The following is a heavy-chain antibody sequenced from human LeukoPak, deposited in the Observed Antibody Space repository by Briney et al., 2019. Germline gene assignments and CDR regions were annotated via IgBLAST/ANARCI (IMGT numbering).Heavy chain of an antibody. CDR3: ARQAYGGEAFDI. D-gene: IGHD4-17*01. Sequence: PSETLSLTCTVSGGSISGYFWGWVRQPPGKGLEYIAYVYYTGGTDYNPSLMSRVTISVDTSENKFSLKVNSVTAADTAVYYCARQAYGGEAFDIWGKGTLVTVSS. J-gene: IGHJ3*02. CDR1: GGSISGYF. CDR2: VYYTGGT. V-gene: IGHV4-59*08.